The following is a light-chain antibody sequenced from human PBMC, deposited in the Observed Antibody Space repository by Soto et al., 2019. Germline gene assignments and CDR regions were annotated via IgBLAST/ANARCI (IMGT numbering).Light chain of an antibody. CDR1: SSDIGNNY. Sequence: QSVLTQPPSVSAAPGQRVAISCSGGSSDIGNNYVSWYQQFPGTAPKLLIYDNNRRPSGIPDRFSGSKSGTSATLGITVLQSGDEADYYCGKWDASRTGVFGGGTKLTVL. J-gene: IGLJ3*02. V-gene: IGLV1-51*01. CDR2: DNN. CDR3: GKWDASRTGV.